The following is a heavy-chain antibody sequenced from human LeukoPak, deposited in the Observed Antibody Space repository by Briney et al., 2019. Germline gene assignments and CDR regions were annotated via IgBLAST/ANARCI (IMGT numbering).Heavy chain of an antibody. CDR1: GGSFSAYY. V-gene: IGHV4-34*01. CDR3: ARFDYGDFLFDY. J-gene: IGHJ4*02. CDR2: IDHSGIT. Sequence: SETLSLTCAVYGGSFSAYYWSWVRQSPEKGLEWIGQIDHSGITDYNPSLKHRVTISVDKSNNQFSLKLNSVTAADTAVYYCARFDYGDFLFDYWGQGTLVTVSS. D-gene: IGHD4-17*01.